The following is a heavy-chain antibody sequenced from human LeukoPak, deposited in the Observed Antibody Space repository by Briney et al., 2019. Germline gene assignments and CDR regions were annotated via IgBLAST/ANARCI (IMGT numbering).Heavy chain of an antibody. CDR3: ASGQLRIAAAGTQGLPTH. V-gene: IGHV1-46*01. CDR1: GNTLTSYY. D-gene: IGHD6-13*01. CDR2: INPSGGSA. Sequence: ASVKVSCKTTGNTLTSYYVHWVRQAPGQGLEWMGIINPSGGSASYAQEFQGRVTMTRDTSTSTVYMELSSLKSEDTAVYYCASGQLRIAAAGTQGLPTHWGQGTLVTVSS. J-gene: IGHJ4*02.